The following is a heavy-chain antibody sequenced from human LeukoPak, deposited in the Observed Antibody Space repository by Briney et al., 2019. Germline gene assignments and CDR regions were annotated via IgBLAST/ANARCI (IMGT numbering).Heavy chain of an antibody. CDR3: AREELYYYDSSGYHIFDY. Sequence: ASVKVSCKASGYTFTSYGISWVRQAPGQGLEWMGWISAYNGNTNYAQKLQGRVTMTTDTSTSPAYMELRSLRSDDTAVYYCAREELYYYDSSGYHIFDYWGQGTLVTVSS. CDR2: ISAYNGNT. V-gene: IGHV1-18*01. J-gene: IGHJ4*02. CDR1: GYTFTSYG. D-gene: IGHD3-22*01.